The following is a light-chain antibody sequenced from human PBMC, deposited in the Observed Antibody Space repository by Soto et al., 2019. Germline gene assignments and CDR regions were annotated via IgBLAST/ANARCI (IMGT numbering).Light chain of an antibody. CDR3: SSYTSSGTYV. Sequence: QSALAQPASVSGSPGQSITISCTGTSSDVGGYNYVSWYQQHPGKAPKVMIYDASNRPSGVSNRFSGSKSGNTASLTISGLQAEDEADYFCSSYTSSGTYVFGTGTKATVL. CDR1: SSDVGGYNY. V-gene: IGLV2-14*01. CDR2: DAS. J-gene: IGLJ1*01.